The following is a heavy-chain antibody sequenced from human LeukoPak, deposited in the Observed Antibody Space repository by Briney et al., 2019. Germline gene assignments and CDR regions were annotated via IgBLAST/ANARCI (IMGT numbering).Heavy chain of an antibody. CDR1: GGSMSSYY. V-gene: IGHV4-59*01. J-gene: IGHJ4*02. CDR3: ARVNYYDSSGYYYPEY. D-gene: IGHD3-22*01. CDR2: IYYSGST. Sequence: SETLSLTCTASGGSMSSYYWSWIRQPPGKGLEWIGYIYYSGSTNYNPSLKSRVTISVDTSKSQFSLKLSSVTAADTAVYYCARVNYYDSSGYYYPEYWGQGTLVTVSS.